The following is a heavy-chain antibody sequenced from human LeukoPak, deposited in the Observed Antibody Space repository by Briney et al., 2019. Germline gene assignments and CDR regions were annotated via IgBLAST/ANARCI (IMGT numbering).Heavy chain of an antibody. CDR1: GFTFSSYS. Sequence: GGSLRLSCVASGFTFSSYSMNWVRQAPGKGLEWVTYISTSSSGYYADSVKGRFTISRDNAKNSLYLQMNSLRAEDTAVYYCARDRHYAFDIWGQGTMVTVSS. J-gene: IGHJ3*02. V-gene: IGHV3-48*04. CDR3: ARDRHYAFDI. CDR2: ISTSSSG.